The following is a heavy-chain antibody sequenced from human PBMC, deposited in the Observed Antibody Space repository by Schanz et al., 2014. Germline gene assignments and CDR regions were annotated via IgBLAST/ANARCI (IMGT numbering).Heavy chain of an antibody. CDR2: IYASGAT. CDR3: AKQIHYDILTVTRN. D-gene: IGHD3-9*01. Sequence: QVQLLQFGGGVVQPGRSLRLSCAASGFTFSSYAMHWVRQAPGKGLEWVSTIYASGATYYADSVKRRFTISRDNSKNTLYLQMNSLRAEDTAVYYCAKQIHYDILTVTRNWGQGTLVTVSS. V-gene: IGHV3-NL1*01. J-gene: IGHJ4*02. CDR1: GFTFSSYA.